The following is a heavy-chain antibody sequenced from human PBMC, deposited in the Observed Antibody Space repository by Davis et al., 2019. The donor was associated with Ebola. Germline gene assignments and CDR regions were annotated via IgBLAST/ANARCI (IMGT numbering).Heavy chain of an antibody. Sequence: ASVKVSCKASGYTFTNYGINWVRQAPGQGLEFMGWISAYNGNTNFVRKFQGRITMTIDTSTSTAYMELRSLRSDDTAVYYCARGGYYPHIWGSFGANDYWGQGTLVTVSS. CDR2: ISAYNGNT. D-gene: IGHD3-16*01. V-gene: IGHV1-18*04. CDR3: ARGGYYPHIWGSFGANDY. J-gene: IGHJ4*02. CDR1: GYTFTNYG.